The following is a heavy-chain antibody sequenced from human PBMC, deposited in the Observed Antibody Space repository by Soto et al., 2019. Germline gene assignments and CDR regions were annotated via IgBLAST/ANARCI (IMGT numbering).Heavy chain of an antibody. CDR3: ARWGTTGGLDV. J-gene: IGHJ1*01. CDR2: TSYDGSNN. V-gene: IGHV3-33*05. D-gene: IGHD3-16*01. Sequence: QVQLVESGGGVVQPGTSLRLSCVGSGFTFRSYVIHWVRQAPGKGLEWVALTSYDGSNNFYGDSVKGRFTISRHNSRNTVELQMDSLRFEDTALYYCARWGTTGGLDVWGXGXLXSXSS. CDR1: GFTFRSYV.